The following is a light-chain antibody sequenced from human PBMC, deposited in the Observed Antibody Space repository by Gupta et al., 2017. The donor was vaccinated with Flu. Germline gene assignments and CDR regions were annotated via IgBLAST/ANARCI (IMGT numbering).Light chain of an antibody. CDR2: KAS. V-gene: IGKV1-5*03. CDR3: QQYNSYRT. J-gene: IGKJ1*01. Sequence: QKPGKAPKLLIFKASSLERGVPSRFSGSGSGTEFTLTISSLQPDDVATYYCQQYNSYRTFGQGTKVEIK.